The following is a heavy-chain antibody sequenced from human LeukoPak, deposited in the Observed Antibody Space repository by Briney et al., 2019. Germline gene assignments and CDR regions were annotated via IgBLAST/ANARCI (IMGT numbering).Heavy chain of an antibody. Sequence: PGRSLRLSCAASGFTFSSYGMHWVRQAPGKGLEWVAIIWYDGSNEYYADSVKGRFTISRDNSQNTLYLQMNSLRAEDTAVYYCAKGRGDIVGTIDQWGQGTLVTVSS. D-gene: IGHD5-12*01. J-gene: IGHJ4*02. CDR3: AKGRGDIVGTIDQ. CDR2: IWYDGSNE. V-gene: IGHV3-33*06. CDR1: GFTFSSYG.